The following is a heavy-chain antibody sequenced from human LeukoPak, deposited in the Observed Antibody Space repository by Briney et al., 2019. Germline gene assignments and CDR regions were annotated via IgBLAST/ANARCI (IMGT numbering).Heavy chain of an antibody. CDR2: INSGNGNT. CDR1: GYSFNAYA. J-gene: IGHJ4*02. CDR3: ARERSNWYYLDY. D-gene: IGHD1-7*01. Sequence: ASVKVSCKTSGYSFNAYALHWVRQAPGQGLEWLGWINSGNGNTKSSQRFQGRLTITRDASANTVYLELSSLRSEDTAIFYCARERSNWYYLDYWGQGSLVTVSS. V-gene: IGHV1-3*04.